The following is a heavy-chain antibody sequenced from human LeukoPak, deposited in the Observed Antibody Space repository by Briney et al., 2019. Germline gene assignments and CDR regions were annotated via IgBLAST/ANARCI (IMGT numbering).Heavy chain of an antibody. CDR3: AGLVGRYSSGLYYYYFDY. V-gene: IGHV4-4*02. D-gene: IGHD3-22*01. J-gene: IGHJ4*02. CDR2: MYLSGTT. Sequence: PSGTLSLTCTVSGDSINSLDLWSWVRQPPGRGLEWIGEMYLSGTTHSNPSVKSRVTISIDKSKNQFFLNLSSVTAADTAVYYCAGLVGRYSSGLYYYYFDYWGQGTLVTVSS. CDR1: GDSINSLDL.